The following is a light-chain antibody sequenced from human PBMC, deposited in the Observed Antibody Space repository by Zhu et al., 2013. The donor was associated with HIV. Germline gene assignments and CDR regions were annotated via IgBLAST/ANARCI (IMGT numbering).Light chain of an antibody. Sequence: DIQMTQSPSTLSASVGDRVTITCRASQSISTWLAWYQQKPGKAPKLLIYKASSLESGVPSRFSGSGSGTDFTLTINGLQPEDFATYYFVYRVFATPWTFGPR. V-gene: IGKV1-5*03. J-gene: IGKJ1*01. CDR3: VYRVFATPWT. CDR1: QSISTW. CDR2: KAS.